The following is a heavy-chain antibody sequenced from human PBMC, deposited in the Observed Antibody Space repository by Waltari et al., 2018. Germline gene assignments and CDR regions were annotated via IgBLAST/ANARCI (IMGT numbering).Heavy chain of an antibody. Sequence: QVQLVESGGGLVQPGKSVRLSCAASGISFRSYGMHWVRQAPGKVLEWVAVLWYDGSNRNYADSVKGRFTVSRDNSKNTLYLQMNSLGAEDTAVYYCARTDSSGQPSAFDIWGQGTMVTVSS. V-gene: IGHV3-33*01. J-gene: IGHJ3*02. CDR3: ARTDSSGQPSAFDI. D-gene: IGHD3-22*01. CDR1: GISFRSYG. CDR2: LWYDGSNR.